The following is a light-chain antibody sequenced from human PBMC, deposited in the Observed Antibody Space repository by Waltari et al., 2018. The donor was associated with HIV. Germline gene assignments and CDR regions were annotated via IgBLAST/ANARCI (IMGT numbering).Light chain of an antibody. CDR3: DTRDSSGNHYG. J-gene: IGLJ1*01. V-gene: IGLV3-19*01. CDR2: GKN. CDR1: SLRSYY. Sequence: SSELTQDPAVFVALGQTVRITCQGHSLRSYYASWYQQKPGQAPVLVIYGKNHRPSMIRDRFSGSNSGNTGSLTITGAQAEEEADDDFDTRDSSGNHYGFGTGTKVTVL.